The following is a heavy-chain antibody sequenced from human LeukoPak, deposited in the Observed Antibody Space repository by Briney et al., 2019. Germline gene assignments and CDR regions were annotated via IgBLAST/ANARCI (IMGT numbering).Heavy chain of an antibody. CDR3: ARDPLH. Sequence: GGSLRLSCAVSGFTLSTNYMNWVHQAPGKGLEWVSVIYSGGTTYYADSVKGRFTVSRDLSSNTVLLQMNSLRVEDTAMYYRARDPLHWGQGTLVTVSS. CDR1: GFTLSTNY. V-gene: IGHV3-53*01. CDR2: IYSGGTT. J-gene: IGHJ4*02.